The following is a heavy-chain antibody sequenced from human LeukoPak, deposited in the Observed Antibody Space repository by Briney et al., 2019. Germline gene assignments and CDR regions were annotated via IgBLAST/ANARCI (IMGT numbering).Heavy chain of an antibody. CDR2: INLDRRIT. D-gene: IGHD3-10*01. CDR1: GYTFTGSY. CDR3: AKEATASGGFDY. J-gene: IGHJ4*02. Sequence: ASVKVSCKASGYTFTGSYIHWVRQAPGQGLEWMGSINLDRRITHYAAKFQGRVTMTWDTSITTGYMDLTRLNSDDTALYFCAKEATASGGFDYWGQGTLVTVSA. V-gene: IGHV1-2*02.